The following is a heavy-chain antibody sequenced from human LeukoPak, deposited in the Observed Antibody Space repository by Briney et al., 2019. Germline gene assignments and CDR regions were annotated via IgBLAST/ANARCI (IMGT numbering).Heavy chain of an antibody. J-gene: IGHJ4*02. CDR2: ISYDDRHK. V-gene: IGHV3-30*01. CDR1: GFTFSTYA. CDR3: ARGAIPYGYSGYDYLDY. Sequence: GGSLRLSCAASGFTFSTYAMHRLRQAPGKGLEWVAVISYDDRHKYYADSVKGRFTISRDISRNTLFLQMDSLRPEDTAVYYCARGAIPYGYSGYDYLDYWGPGTLVTVSS. D-gene: IGHD5-12*01.